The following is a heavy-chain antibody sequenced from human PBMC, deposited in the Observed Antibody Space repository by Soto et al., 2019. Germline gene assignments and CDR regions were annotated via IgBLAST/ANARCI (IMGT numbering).Heavy chain of an antibody. CDR3: ARSFPVAGQNLYYYYGMDV. J-gene: IGHJ6*02. D-gene: IGHD6-19*01. CDR2: INAGNGNT. V-gene: IGHV1-3*01. CDR1: GYTFTSYA. Sequence: ASVKVSCKASGYTFTSYAMHWVRQAPGQRLEWMGWINAGNGNTKYSQKFQGRVTITRDTSASTAYMELNSLRSEDTAVYYCARSFPVAGQNLYYYYGMDVWGQGTTVTVSS.